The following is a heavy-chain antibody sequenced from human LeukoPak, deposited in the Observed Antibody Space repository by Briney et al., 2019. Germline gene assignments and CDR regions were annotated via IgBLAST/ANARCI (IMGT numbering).Heavy chain of an antibody. CDR3: ARAGPCGDYGGYCWFDP. J-gene: IGHJ5*02. D-gene: IGHD4-23*01. Sequence: ASVKVSCKASGYTFTSYGISWVRQAPGQGLEWMGWISAYNGNTNYAQKLQGRVTMTTDTSTSTAYTELRSLRSDDTAVYYCARAGPCGDYGGYCWFDPWGQGTLVTVSS. V-gene: IGHV1-18*01. CDR2: ISAYNGNT. CDR1: GYTFTSYG.